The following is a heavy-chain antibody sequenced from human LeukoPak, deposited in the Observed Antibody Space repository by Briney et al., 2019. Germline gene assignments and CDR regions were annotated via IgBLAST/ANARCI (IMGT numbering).Heavy chain of an antibody. J-gene: IGHJ4*02. CDR1: GGSISSYY. Sequence: SETLSPTCTVAGGSISSYYRSWLRQPPGKGLQRIGYIYYNGYTNYIPSLKSRVTISVDTSKNQFSLKLSSVTAADTAVYYCARPVGSSGPWGQGTLVTVSS. CDR3: ARPVGSSGP. D-gene: IGHD3-22*01. V-gene: IGHV4-59*12. CDR2: IYYNGYT.